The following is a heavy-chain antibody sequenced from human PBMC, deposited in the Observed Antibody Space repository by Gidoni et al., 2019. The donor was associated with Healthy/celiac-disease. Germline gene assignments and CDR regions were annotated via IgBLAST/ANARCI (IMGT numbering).Heavy chain of an antibody. V-gene: IGHV3-64D*06. CDR2: ISSNGGST. CDR1: GFTLSSYA. CDR3: VKDYVRGRALHFDY. Sequence: EVQLVESGGGLVQPGGSLRLSCSASGFTLSSYAMHWVRQAPGKGLEYVSAISSNGGSTYYADSVKGRFTISRDNSKNTLYLQMSSLRAEDTAVYYCVKDYVRGRALHFDYWGQGTLVTVSS. J-gene: IGHJ4*02. D-gene: IGHD3-16*01.